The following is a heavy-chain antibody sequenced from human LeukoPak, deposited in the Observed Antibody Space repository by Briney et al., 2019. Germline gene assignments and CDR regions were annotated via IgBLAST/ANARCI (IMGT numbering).Heavy chain of an antibody. J-gene: IGHJ6*03. D-gene: IGHD3-3*01. CDR3: ARDAHLTVYGGVMGYYYYYMDV. CDR2: ISYDGSNK. CDR1: GFTFSSCA. V-gene: IGHV3-30*04. Sequence: GRSLRLSCAASGFTFSSCAMHWVRQDPGKRLEWGAVISYDGSNKYYADSVKGRFTISRDNSKNTLYLQLNSLRAEDTAVYYCARDAHLTVYGGVMGYYYYYMDVWGKGTTVTISS.